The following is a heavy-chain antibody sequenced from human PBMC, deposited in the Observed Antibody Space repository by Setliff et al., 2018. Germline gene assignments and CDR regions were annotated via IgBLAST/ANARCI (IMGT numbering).Heavy chain of an antibody. V-gene: IGHV4-59*08. CDR1: GGSISSHY. CDR3: ARAPVGDRNGLFDS. Sequence: SETLSLTCTVSGGSISSHYWSWIRQPPGKGLEWIGSIYYTTNGHYNPSLKSRVTMSVDTSKNHFSLELTSVTAADTAVYYCARAPVGDRNGLFDSWGQGTLVTVS. J-gene: IGHJ4*02. D-gene: IGHD6-19*01. CDR2: IYYTTNG.